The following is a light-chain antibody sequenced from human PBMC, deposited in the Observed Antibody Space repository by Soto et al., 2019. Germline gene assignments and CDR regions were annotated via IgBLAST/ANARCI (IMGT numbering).Light chain of an antibody. V-gene: IGKV1-12*01. J-gene: IGKJ4*01. CDR2: AAS. CDR1: QDISSW. Sequence: DLQMTQSPSSVSASVGDRVTITCRASQDISSWLAWYQQKPGKAPKLLIYAASSLQSGVPSRFSGSGSGTDFTLTISSLQPEDFATYYCQQANSLPPLTFGGGTKVEVK. CDR3: QQANSLPPLT.